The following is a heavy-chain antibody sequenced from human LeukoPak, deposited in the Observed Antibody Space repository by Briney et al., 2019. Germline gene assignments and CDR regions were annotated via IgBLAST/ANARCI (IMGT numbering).Heavy chain of an antibody. CDR2: IAYDGSRA. J-gene: IGHJ4*02. CDR1: GFTFSSYG. Sequence: GGSLRLSCAASGFTFSSYGMHWVRQTPGKGLEWVAVIAYDGSRAFYADSVKGRFTISRDNSKNTMSVQMDDLRAEDTAVYYCTRYNNDHFDYWGQGTLVTVSS. V-gene: IGHV3-33*01. D-gene: IGHD1-14*01. CDR3: TRYNNDHFDY.